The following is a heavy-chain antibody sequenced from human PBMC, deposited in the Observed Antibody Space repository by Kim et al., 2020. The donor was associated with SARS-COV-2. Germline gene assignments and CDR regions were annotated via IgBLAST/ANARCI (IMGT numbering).Heavy chain of an antibody. D-gene: IGHD6-19*01. CDR2: ISYDGSNK. CDR3: ARSHGGWYFSAFDI. J-gene: IGHJ3*02. CDR1: GFTFSSYA. Sequence: GGSLRLSCAASGFTFSSYAMHWVRQAPGKGLEWVAVISYDGSNKYYADSVKGRFTISRDNSKNTLYLQMNSLRAEDTAVYYCARSHGGWYFSAFDIWPRDNGHRLF. V-gene: IGHV3-30*04.